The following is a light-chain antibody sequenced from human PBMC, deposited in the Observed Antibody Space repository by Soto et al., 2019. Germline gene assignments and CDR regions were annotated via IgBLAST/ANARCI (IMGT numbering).Light chain of an antibody. CDR3: ATWDTTLSVYV. CDR2: AND. V-gene: IGLV1-51*01. Sequence: QYVLTQPPAVSAAPGQTVSISCSGSSSNIGNNFVSWYQHLPGTAPKLLILANDKRPSGIPDRSSGSKSDTSATLGIIALQTGDEADYYCATWDTTLSVYVFGTGTKGTV. CDR1: SSNIGNNF. J-gene: IGLJ1*01.